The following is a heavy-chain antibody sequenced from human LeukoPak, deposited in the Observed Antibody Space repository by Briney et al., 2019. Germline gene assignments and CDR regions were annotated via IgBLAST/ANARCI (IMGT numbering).Heavy chain of an antibody. CDR3: ARGSEERRDIVVVPAAMLLPFDP. V-gene: IGHV1-18*01. J-gene: IGHJ5*02. D-gene: IGHD2-2*01. CDR2: ISAYKGNT. CDR1: GYTFSTYG. Sequence: ASVKVSCKASGYTFSTYGISWVRQAPGQGLEWMGWISAYKGNTYYAQRLQGRVTMTTDTSTSTAYMELRSLRSDDTAVYYCARGSEERRDIVVVPAAMLLPFDPWGQGTLVTVSS.